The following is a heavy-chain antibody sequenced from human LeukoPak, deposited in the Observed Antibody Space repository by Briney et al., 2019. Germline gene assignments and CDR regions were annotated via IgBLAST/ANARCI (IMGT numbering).Heavy chain of an antibody. J-gene: IGHJ4*02. Sequence: GGSLRLSCAASGFTVSNTYMTWIRQAPGKGLEWVSLIYSDGRTDYADSVKGRFTISRDNSKNTLYLQMNGLTAEDTAVYYCARCFCGGACYYWGIFDYWGQGTLVTVSS. D-gene: IGHD2-21*02. V-gene: IGHV3-53*01. CDR2: IYSDGRT. CDR3: ARCFCGGACYYWGIFDY. CDR1: GFTVSNTY.